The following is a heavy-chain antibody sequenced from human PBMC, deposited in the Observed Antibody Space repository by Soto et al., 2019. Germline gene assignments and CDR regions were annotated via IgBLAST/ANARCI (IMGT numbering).Heavy chain of an antibody. J-gene: IGHJ4*02. Sequence: ASVKVSCKASGYNFTGYYMHWVRQAPGQGLEWMGWINPNSGGTNYAQKFQGRVTMTRDTSISTAYMELSRLRSDDTAVYYCARVFMFYVVPDYWGQGTPVTVSS. CDR1: GYNFTGYY. D-gene: IGHD2-21*01. CDR3: ARVFMFYVVPDY. V-gene: IGHV1-2*02. CDR2: INPNSGGT.